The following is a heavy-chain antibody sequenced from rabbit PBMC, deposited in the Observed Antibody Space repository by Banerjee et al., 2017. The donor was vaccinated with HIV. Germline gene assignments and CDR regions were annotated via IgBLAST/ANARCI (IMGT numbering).Heavy chain of an antibody. Sequence: QEQLEESGGDLVKPGASLTLTCTASGFSFSSSDYMCWVRQAPGKGLEWIACISFGNSGSAYYASWAKGRFTISKTSSTTVTLQMTSLTAADTATYFCARDLAGVIGWNFGLWGPGTLVTVS. CDR2: ISFGNSGSA. D-gene: IGHD4-1*01. CDR1: GFSFSSSDY. CDR3: ARDLAGVIGWNFGL. J-gene: IGHJ4*01. V-gene: IGHV1S45*01.